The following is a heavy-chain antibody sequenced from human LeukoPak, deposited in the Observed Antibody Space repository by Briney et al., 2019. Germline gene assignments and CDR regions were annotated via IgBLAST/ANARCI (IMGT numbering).Heavy chain of an antibody. V-gene: IGHV4-59*08. CDR2: IYNSGST. Sequence: SETLSLTCTVSGGSSSSYYWSWIRQPPGKGLEWIGNIYNSGSTNYNPSLKSRVTISVDTSKNQFSLKLSSVTAADTAVYYCASGTVLNWFDPCGQGTLVTVSS. CDR1: GGSSSSYY. D-gene: IGHD1-26*01. J-gene: IGHJ5*02. CDR3: ASGTVLNWFDP.